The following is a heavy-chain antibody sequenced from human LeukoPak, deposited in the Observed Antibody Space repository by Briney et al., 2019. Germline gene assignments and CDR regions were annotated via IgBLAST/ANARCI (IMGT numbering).Heavy chain of an antibody. CDR2: INYSGST. J-gene: IGHJ4*02. D-gene: IGHD6-19*01. CDR3: ARDVSSGWSTGRRFDY. V-gene: IGHV4-39*07. CDR1: GGSISSSSYY. Sequence: SETLSLTCTVSGGSISSSSYYWGWIRQPPGKGREWIGSINYSGSTDYNPSLKSRVTISVDTSKNQFSLKLSSVTAADTAVYYCARDVSSGWSTGRRFDYWGQGTLVTVSS.